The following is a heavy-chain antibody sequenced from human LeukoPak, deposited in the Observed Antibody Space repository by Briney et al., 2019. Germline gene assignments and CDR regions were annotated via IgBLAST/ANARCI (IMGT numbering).Heavy chain of an antibody. CDR1: GFTFNTYA. CDR3: VKGSGSSSIY. Sequence: PGGSLRLSCAASGFTFNTYAMSWVRRAPGKGLEWVSTISGSGGSTYYADYVKGRFTISRDNSKNTLDLQMNSLRAEDTAVYYCVKGSGSSSIYWGQGTLVTVSS. D-gene: IGHD6-6*01. V-gene: IGHV3-23*01. J-gene: IGHJ4*02. CDR2: ISGSGGST.